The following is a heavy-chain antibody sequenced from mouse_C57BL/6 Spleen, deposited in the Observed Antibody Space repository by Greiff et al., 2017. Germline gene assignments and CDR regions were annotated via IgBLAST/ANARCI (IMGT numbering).Heavy chain of an antibody. CDR1: GYSFTGYY. CDR2: INPSTGGT. Sequence: VQLKQSGPELVKPGASVKISCKASGYSFTGYYMNWVKQSPEKSLEWIGEINPSTGGTTYNQKFKAKATLTVDKSSSTAYMQLKSLTSEDSAVYYCARRDGYFDYWGQGTTRTVSS. J-gene: IGHJ2*01. V-gene: IGHV1-42*01. CDR3: ARRDGYFDY. D-gene: IGHD2-3*01.